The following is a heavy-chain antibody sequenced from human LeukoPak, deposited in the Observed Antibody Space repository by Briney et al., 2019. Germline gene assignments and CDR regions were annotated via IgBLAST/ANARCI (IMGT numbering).Heavy chain of an antibody. CDR2: ISYDGSNK. J-gene: IGHJ4*02. V-gene: IGHV3-30-3*01. D-gene: IGHD2-21*01. CDR1: GFTFSSYA. CDR3: AREGKATYSKAD. Sequence: GGSLRLSCAASGFTFSSYAMHWVRQAPGKGLEWVAVISYDGSNKYYADSVKGRFTISRDNSKNTLYLQMNSLRAEDTAVYYCAREGKATYSKADWGQGTLVTVSS.